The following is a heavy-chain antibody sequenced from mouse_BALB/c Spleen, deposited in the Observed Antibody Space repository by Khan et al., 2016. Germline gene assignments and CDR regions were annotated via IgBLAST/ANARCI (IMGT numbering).Heavy chain of an antibody. CDR1: GYTFTDYE. Sequence: QVQLQQFGAELVRPGASVTLSCKASGYTFTDYEMHWVKQTPVHGLEWIGAIDPETGGTAYNQKFKGKATLTADKSSSTAYMELRSLTSEDSAVYYCATGFAYWRQGTLVTVSA. CDR3: ATGFAY. J-gene: IGHJ3*01. CDR2: IDPETGGT. V-gene: IGHV1-15*01.